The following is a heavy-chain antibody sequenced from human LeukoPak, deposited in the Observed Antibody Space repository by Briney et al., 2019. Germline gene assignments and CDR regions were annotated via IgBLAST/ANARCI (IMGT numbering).Heavy chain of an antibody. CDR3: ARLGDSSSIWAYCDY. CDR1: GVSISSSSYY. J-gene: IGHJ4*02. V-gene: IGHV4-39*01. D-gene: IGHD6-13*01. Sequence: PSETLSLTCTVSGVSISSSSYYWRWLRQPPGKGVERIGSIYYSGSTYYIPSLKSRVTISVITSKNQSSLKLSSVTAADTAVYYCARLGDSSSIWAYCDYWGQGTLVTVSS. CDR2: IYYSGST.